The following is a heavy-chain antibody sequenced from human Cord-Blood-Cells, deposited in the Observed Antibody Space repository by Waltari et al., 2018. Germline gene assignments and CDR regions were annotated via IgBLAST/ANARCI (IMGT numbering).Heavy chain of an antibody. Sequence: QVQLVESGGGVVQPGRSLRLSCAASGFTFSSYGMHWVRQAPGKGLEGVVVIWYDGSNKYYADSVKGRFTISRDNSKNTLYLQMNSLRAEDTAVYYCARDRLSFDWLLFDYWGQGTLVTVSS. CDR1: GFTFSSYG. J-gene: IGHJ4*02. CDR3: ARDRLSFDWLLFDY. V-gene: IGHV3-33*01. CDR2: IWYDGSNK. D-gene: IGHD3-9*01.